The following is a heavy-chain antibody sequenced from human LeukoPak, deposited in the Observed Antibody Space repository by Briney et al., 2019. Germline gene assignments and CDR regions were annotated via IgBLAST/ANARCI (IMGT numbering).Heavy chain of an antibody. D-gene: IGHD1-26*01. Sequence: PGGSLRLSCAASGFTFTNCAMTWVRQAPGKGLEWVSSISGSGASTYYADSVRGRFTISRDNSKNTVYPQMNGLSVEDTALYYCAKDQSRVGASDPFDSWGQGTQVTVSS. J-gene: IGHJ5*01. CDR1: GFTFTNCA. CDR3: AKDQSRVGASDPFDS. V-gene: IGHV3-23*01. CDR2: ISGSGAST.